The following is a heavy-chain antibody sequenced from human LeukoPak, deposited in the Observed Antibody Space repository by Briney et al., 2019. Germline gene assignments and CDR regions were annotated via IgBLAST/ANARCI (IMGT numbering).Heavy chain of an antibody. CDR3: AINYSYYYYMDV. V-gene: IGHV1-46*01. CDR2: INPSVGST. J-gene: IGHJ6*03. Sequence: ASVKVSCKASGYTFTSYYMHWVRQAPGQGLEWMGIINPSVGSTSYAQKFQGRVTMTRDMSTSTVYMELSSLRSEDTAVYYCAINYSYYYYMDVWGKGTTVTVSS. D-gene: IGHD5-24*01. CDR1: GYTFTSYY.